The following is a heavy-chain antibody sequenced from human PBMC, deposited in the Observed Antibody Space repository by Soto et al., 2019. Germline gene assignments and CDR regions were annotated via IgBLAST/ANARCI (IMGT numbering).Heavy chain of an antibody. CDR2: INHSGST. V-gene: IGHV4-34*01. J-gene: IGHJ6*02. D-gene: IGHD6-19*01. Sequence: SETLSLTCAVYGGSFSGYYWSWIRQPPGKGLEWIGEINHSGSTNYNPSLKSRVTVSVDTSKNQFSLKLSSVTAADTAVYYCARGPQWLAPFYYYYGMDVWGQGTTVTVSS. CDR1: GGSFSGYY. CDR3: ARGPQWLAPFYYYYGMDV.